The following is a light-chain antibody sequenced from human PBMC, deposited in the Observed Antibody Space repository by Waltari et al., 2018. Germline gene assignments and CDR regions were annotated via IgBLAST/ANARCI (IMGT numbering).Light chain of an antibody. CDR2: DIN. J-gene: IGLJ3*02. CDR3: GTWDTSLSVWV. CDR1: SYNIGNYY. V-gene: IGLV1-51*01. Sequence: QSVLTQPPSVSAAPGQTVTISCPGSSYNIGNYYSSWYQQPPGTAPKLLIYDINKRPSGIPDRFSGTKSGTSATLDITGLQTGDEADYYCGTWDTSLSVWVFGGGTKLTVL.